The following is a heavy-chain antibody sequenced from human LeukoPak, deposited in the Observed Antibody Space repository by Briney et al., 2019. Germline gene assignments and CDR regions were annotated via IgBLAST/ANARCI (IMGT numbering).Heavy chain of an antibody. CDR2: TYYRPKWYN. J-gene: IGHJ4*02. CDR1: GDSVSSNSAA. D-gene: IGHD3-22*01. Sequence: SQTLSLTCAISGDSVSSNSAAWNWIRQSPSRGLEWLGRTYYRPKWYNDYAVSVKSRITINPDTSKNQFSLQLNSVTPEDTAVYYCARDRSPPYYYDSSGYYPFDYWGQGTLVTVSS. V-gene: IGHV6-1*01. CDR3: ARDRSPPYYYDSSGYYPFDY.